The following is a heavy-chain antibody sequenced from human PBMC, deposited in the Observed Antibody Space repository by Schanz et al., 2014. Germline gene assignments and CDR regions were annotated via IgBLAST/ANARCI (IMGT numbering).Heavy chain of an antibody. CDR3: ARGIGGYGANNYFDY. J-gene: IGHJ4*02. D-gene: IGHD5-12*01. CDR1: GYTFTSYG. Sequence: QVQLVQSGAEVKKPGASVKVSCKASGYTFTSYGISWVRQAPGQGLEWMGWISAYNGNTKYPQKLQGRVTMTTDTSTSTVCMELSSLRSEDTAVYSCARGIGGYGANNYFDYWGQGTLVTVSS. CDR2: ISAYNGNT. V-gene: IGHV1-18*01.